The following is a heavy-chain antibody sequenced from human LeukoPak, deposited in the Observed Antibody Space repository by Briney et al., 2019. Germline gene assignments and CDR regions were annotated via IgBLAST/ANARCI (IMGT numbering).Heavy chain of an antibody. CDR3: GVVGGATDAFDI. CDR2: ISSNGGST. CDR1: GFTFSSYA. V-gene: IGHV3-64*01. Sequence: GGSLRLSCAASGFTFSSYAMHWVRQAPGKGLEYVSAISSNGGSTYYANSVKGRFTISRDNSKNTLYLQMGSLRAEDMAVYYCGVVGGATDAFDIWGQGTMVTVSS. J-gene: IGHJ3*02. D-gene: IGHD1-26*01.